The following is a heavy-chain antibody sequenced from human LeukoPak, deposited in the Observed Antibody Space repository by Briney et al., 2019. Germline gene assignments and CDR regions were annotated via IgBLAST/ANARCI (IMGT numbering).Heavy chain of an antibody. CDR2: INHSGHT. J-gene: IGHJ4*02. D-gene: IGHD5-12*01. CDR3: ARGGYTGYAY. CDR1: GGSFSGYY. V-gene: IGHV4-34*01. Sequence: SETLSLTCAVYGGSFSGYYWSWIRQPPGKGLEWIGEINHSGHTNYNPSLKSRVTISVDTSKNQFSLKLTSVTAADTAVYYCARGGYTGYAYWGQGTLVTVSS.